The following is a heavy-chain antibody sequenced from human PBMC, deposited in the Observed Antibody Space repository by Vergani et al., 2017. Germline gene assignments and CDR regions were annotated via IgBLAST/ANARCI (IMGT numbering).Heavy chain of an antibody. CDR1: GFTFSSYA. D-gene: IGHD6-19*01. J-gene: IGHJ6*03. V-gene: IGHV3-48*01. CDR3: ARDRSGWYNYMDV. Sequence: EVQLLESGGGLVQPGGSLRLSCAASGFTFSSYAMSWVRQAPGKGLEWVSYISSSSSIIYYADSVKGRFTISRDNAKNSLYLQMNSLRAEDTAVYYCARDRSGWYNYMDVWGKGTTVTVSS. CDR2: ISSSSSII.